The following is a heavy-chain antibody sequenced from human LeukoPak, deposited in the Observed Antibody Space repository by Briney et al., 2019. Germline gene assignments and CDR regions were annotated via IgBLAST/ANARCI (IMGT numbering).Heavy chain of an antibody. Sequence: GRSLRLSCAASGFTFSSYGMHWVRQAPGKGLEWVAVISYDGSNKYYADSVKGRFTISRDNSKNTLYLQMNSLRAEDTAVYYCAFGDYYDSSGYRTFDYWGQGILVTVSS. V-gene: IGHV3-30*03. CDR2: ISYDGSNK. CDR3: AFGDYYDSSGYRTFDY. J-gene: IGHJ4*02. D-gene: IGHD3-22*01. CDR1: GFTFSSYG.